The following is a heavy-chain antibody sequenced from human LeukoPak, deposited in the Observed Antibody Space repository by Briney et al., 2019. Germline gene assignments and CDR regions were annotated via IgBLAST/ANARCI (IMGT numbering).Heavy chain of an antibody. CDR1: GGSFSGYY. Sequence: SETLSLTCAVYGGSFSGYYWSWIRQPPGKGLEWIGEINHSGSTNYNPSLKSRVTISVHTSKNQFSLKLSSVTAADTAVYYCARDGRVWYYYGSGSYYPFDYWGQGTLVTVSS. CDR3: ARDGRVWYYYGSGSYYPFDY. J-gene: IGHJ4*02. CDR2: INHSGST. D-gene: IGHD3-10*01. V-gene: IGHV4-34*01.